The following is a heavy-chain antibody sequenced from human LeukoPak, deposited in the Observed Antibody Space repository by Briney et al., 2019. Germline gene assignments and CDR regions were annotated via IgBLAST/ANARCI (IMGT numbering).Heavy chain of an antibody. V-gene: IGHV4-59*02. D-gene: IGHD4-17*01. CDR1: GGSVRGYY. CDR2: IYSSGST. CDR3: AREGYGDFNDAFDI. J-gene: IGHJ3*02. Sequence: SETLSLTCNVSGGSVRGYYWSWIRQPPGKGLEWIGYIYSSGSTNYNPSLKSRVTISVDTSKNQFSLKLSSVTAADTAVYYCAREGYGDFNDAFDIWGQGTMVTVSS.